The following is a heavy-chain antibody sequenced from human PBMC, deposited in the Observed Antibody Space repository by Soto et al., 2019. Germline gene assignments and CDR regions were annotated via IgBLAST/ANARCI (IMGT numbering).Heavy chain of an antibody. Sequence: GGSLRLSCAASGFTFSSYAMSWVRQAPGKGLEWVSAISGSGGSTYYADSVKGRFTISRDNSKNTLYLQMNSLRAEDTAVYYCAKGAVDYDFWSGYYRDYYGMDVWGQGTTVTVS. CDR2: ISGSGGST. V-gene: IGHV3-23*01. CDR1: GFTFSSYA. CDR3: AKGAVDYDFWSGYYRDYYGMDV. J-gene: IGHJ6*02. D-gene: IGHD3-3*01.